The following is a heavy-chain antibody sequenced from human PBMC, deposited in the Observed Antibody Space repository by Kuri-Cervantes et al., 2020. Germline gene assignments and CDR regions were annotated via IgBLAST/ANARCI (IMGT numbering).Heavy chain of an antibody. CDR3: ARGPYCGGDCSSFLDY. V-gene: IGHV3-23*01. CDR2: ISASGANT. D-gene: IGHD2-21*02. CDR1: GFTFDDYA. J-gene: IGHJ4*02. Sequence: GGSLRLSCAVSGFTFDDYAMNWVRQTPGKGPEWVSAISASGANTYYADSVKGRFTMSRDNSQNTIFLQMNSLRTEDTAVYYCARGPYCGGDCSSFLDYWGLGTLVTVSS.